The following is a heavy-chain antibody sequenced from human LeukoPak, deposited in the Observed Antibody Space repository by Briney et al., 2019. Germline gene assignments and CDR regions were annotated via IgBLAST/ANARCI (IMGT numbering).Heavy chain of an antibody. D-gene: IGHD2-15*01. Sequence: PGGSLRLSCAASGFTFSVSGMHWVRQAPGKGLEWVAFIRSDGYTKYYADSVKGRFTISRDNSKNTLYLQMSSLRAEDTAVYYCAKDSRSLPFDYWGQGTLVTVSS. CDR2: IRSDGYTK. CDR3: AKDSRSLPFDY. J-gene: IGHJ4*02. CDR1: GFTFSVSG. V-gene: IGHV3-30*02.